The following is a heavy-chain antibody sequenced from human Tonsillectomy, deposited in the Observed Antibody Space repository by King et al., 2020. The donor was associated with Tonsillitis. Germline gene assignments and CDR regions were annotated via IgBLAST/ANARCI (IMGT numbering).Heavy chain of an antibody. CDR1: GYTFTSYD. CDR2: MNPNSGNT. J-gene: IGHJ4*02. V-gene: IGHV1-8*01. D-gene: IGHD3-22*01. Sequence: VQLVESGAEVKKPGASVKVSCKASGYTFTSYDINWVRQATGQGLEWMGWMNPNSGNTGYAQKFQGRVTMTRNTSISTAYMELSSLRSEDTAVYYCARVSDSSGYYYFDYWGRGTLVTVSS. CDR3: ARVSDSSGYYYFDY.